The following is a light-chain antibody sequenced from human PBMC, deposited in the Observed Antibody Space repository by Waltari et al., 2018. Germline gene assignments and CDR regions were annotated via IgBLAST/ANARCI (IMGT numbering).Light chain of an antibody. CDR3: MQGTHWPWT. J-gene: IGKJ1*01. Sequence: DVVMTQSPLSLPVTLGQPASISCRSSQSLVHSDENTYLNWFQQRPGQSPRRLFYRVSNRDSGVPDRFSGRGSGTDFTLKISRVEAEDVGVYYCMQGTHWPWTFGQGTKVEIK. CDR2: RVS. V-gene: IGKV2-30*02. CDR1: QSLVHSDENTY.